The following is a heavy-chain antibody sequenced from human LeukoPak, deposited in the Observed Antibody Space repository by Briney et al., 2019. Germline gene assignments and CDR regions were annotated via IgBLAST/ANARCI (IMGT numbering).Heavy chain of an antibody. CDR3: ARDLYGYYDSSGVNAFDI. V-gene: IGHV1-8*01. D-gene: IGHD3-22*01. CDR1: GYTFTSYD. CDR2: MNPNSGNT. Sequence: ASVKVSCKASGYTFTSYDINWVRQATGQGLEWMGWMNPNSGNTGYAQKFQGRVTMTRNTSISTAYMELRSLRSDDTAVYYCARDLYGYYDSSGVNAFDIWGQGTMVTVSS. J-gene: IGHJ3*02.